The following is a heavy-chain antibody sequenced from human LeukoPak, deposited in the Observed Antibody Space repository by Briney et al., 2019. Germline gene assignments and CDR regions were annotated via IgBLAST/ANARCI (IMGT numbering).Heavy chain of an antibody. Sequence: GGSLRLSCAASGFTFSTYGMIWVRQAPGKGLEWVSSVSDTGTNTYYADTVKGRFTVSRDNSMNTLYLQMSSLRAEDTAIYYCAKRSAYSINSPHFDYWGQGTLVTVSS. D-gene: IGHD4-23*01. CDR1: GFTFSTYG. V-gene: IGHV3-23*01. CDR3: AKRSAYSINSPHFDY. J-gene: IGHJ4*02. CDR2: VSDTGTNT.